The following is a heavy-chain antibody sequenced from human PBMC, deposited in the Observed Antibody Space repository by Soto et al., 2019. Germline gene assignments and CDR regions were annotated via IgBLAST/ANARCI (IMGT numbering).Heavy chain of an antibody. V-gene: IGHV3-15*01. J-gene: IGHJ6*02. D-gene: IGHD1-7*01. Sequence: LRLSCAASGFTFSNAWMSWVRQAPGKGLEWVGRIKSKTDGGTTDYAAPVKGRFTISRDDSKNTLYLQMNSLKTEDTAVYYCTTVGSGITGTTPTGRGYYYGMDVWGQGTTVTVSS. CDR3: TTVGSGITGTTPTGRGYYYGMDV. CDR1: GFTFSNAW. CDR2: IKSKTDGGTT.